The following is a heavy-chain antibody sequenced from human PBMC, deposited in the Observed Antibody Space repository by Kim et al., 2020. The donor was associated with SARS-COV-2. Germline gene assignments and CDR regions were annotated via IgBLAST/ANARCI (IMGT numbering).Heavy chain of an antibody. CDR3: ARGWGSYLVATHAFDV. Sequence: GGSLRLSCAASGFIFSTQSMNWVRQAPGKGLEWIAYIKSSGSTVYYADSVKGRFTISRDNAKNSLYLEMNSLRAEDTAVYYCARGWGSYLVATHAFDVWGQGTTVTVSS. D-gene: IGHD3-16*01. V-gene: IGHV3-48*04. CDR2: IKSSGSTV. J-gene: IGHJ3*01. CDR1: GFIFSTQS.